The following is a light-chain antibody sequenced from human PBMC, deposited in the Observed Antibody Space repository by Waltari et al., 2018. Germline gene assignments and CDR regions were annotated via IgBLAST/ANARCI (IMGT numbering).Light chain of an antibody. V-gene: IGKV1-39*01. Sequence: DIQMTQSPSSLSASVGDRVTITCRASQSISSYLNWYQQKPGKAPKLLIYAASSLQSGGPSRFSGSGSGTDFTLTISSLQPEDFATYYCQQKDTFGQGTKLEIK. CDR2: AAS. J-gene: IGKJ2*01. CDR3: QQKDT. CDR1: QSISSY.